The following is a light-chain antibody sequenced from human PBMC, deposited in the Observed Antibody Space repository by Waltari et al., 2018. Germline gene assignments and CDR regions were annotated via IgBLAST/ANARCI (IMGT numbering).Light chain of an antibody. CDR2: SNT. CDR1: NSTLGSNV. V-gene: IGLV1-44*01. CDR3: ATWDDRLTGVV. Sequence: QSALTQPPSVSGTPGQTVTICCSGGNSTLGSNVVNWYQQVPGTAPKLLIYSNTYRPSGVPDRFSGSKSGTSASLAISGLQSDDEGDYYCATWDDRLTGVVFGGGTQVTVL. J-gene: IGLJ2*01.